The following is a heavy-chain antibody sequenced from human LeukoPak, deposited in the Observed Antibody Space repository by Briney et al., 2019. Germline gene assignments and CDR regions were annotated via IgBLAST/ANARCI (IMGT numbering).Heavy chain of an antibody. CDR3: ARFLAYCGGDCSNWYFDL. V-gene: IGHV4-34*01. J-gene: IGHJ2*01. CDR1: GGSFSGYY. D-gene: IGHD2-21*02. Sequence: SETLSLTCAVYGGSFSGYYWSWIRQPPGKGLEWIGEIHHSGSTNYNPSLKSRVSMSVDTSKKQFSLKLSSVTAADTAVYYCARFLAYCGGDCSNWYFDLWGRGTLVTVSS. CDR2: IHHSGST.